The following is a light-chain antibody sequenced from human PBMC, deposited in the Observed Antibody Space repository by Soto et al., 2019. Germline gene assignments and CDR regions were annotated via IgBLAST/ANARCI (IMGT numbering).Light chain of an antibody. Sequence: QPVLTQSSSASASLGSSVKLTCTLSSGHSTYIISWHQHQPGKAPRYLMKLEGSGNYNKGSGDPDRFSGSSSGAARYLIISHLLPEDEADYYCETGYSNSPIFGGGTKLTVL. CDR2: LEGSGNY. CDR3: ETGYSNSPI. CDR1: SGHSTYI. V-gene: IGLV4-60*03. J-gene: IGLJ2*01.